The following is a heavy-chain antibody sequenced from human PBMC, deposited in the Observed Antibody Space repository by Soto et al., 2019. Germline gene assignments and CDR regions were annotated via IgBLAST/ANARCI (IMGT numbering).Heavy chain of an antibody. CDR1: GYSFTSYW. J-gene: IGHJ4*02. CDR3: ARPSGYDAREINYFDY. D-gene: IGHD5-12*01. CDR2: IYPGDSDT. Sequence: GESLKISCKGSGYSFTSYWIGWVRQMPGKGLEWMGIIYPGDSDTRYSPSFQGQVTISADKSISTAYLQWSSLKASDTAMYYCARPSGYDAREINYFDYWGQGTLVTVSS. V-gene: IGHV5-51*01.